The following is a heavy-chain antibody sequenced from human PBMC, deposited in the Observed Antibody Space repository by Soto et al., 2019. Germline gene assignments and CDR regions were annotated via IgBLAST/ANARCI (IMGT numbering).Heavy chain of an antibody. D-gene: IGHD1-1*01. CDR1: GYTFTGYY. CDR3: ARDQLELPCYYYYCMDV. V-gene: IGHV1-2*02. CDR2: INPNSGGT. J-gene: IGHJ6*02. Sequence: ASVKVSCKASGYTFTGYYMHWVRQAPGQGLEWMGWINPNSGGTNYAQKFQGRVTMTRDTSISTAYMELSRLRSDDTAVYYCARDQLELPCYYYYCMDVWGQATTVTVSS.